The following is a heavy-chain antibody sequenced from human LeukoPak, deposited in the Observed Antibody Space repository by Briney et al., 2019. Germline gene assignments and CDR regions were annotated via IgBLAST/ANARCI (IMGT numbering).Heavy chain of an antibody. CDR2: INHSGST. J-gene: IGHJ4*02. Sequence: SETLSLTCAVYGGSFSGYYWSWIRQPPGKGLEWIGEINHSGSTNYNPSLKSRVTISVDTSKNQFSLKLSSVTAADTAAYYCARGSDSGSYPFDYWGQGTLVTVSS. D-gene: IGHD1-26*01. CDR1: GGSFSGYY. V-gene: IGHV4-34*01. CDR3: ARGSDSGSYPFDY.